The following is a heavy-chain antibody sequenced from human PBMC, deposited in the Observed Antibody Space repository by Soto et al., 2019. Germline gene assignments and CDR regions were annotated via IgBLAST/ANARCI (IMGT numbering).Heavy chain of an antibody. CDR3: ARDAKKPWYYGDYYYYGMDV. Sequence: SETLSLTCTVSGGSISSYYWSWIRQPPGKGLEWIGYIYYSGSTNYNPSLKSRVTISVDTSKNQFSLKLSSVTAADTAVYYCARDAKKPWYYGDYYYYGMDVWGQGTTVTVSS. D-gene: IGHD3-16*01. CDR1: GGSISSYY. V-gene: IGHV4-59*01. J-gene: IGHJ6*02. CDR2: IYYSGST.